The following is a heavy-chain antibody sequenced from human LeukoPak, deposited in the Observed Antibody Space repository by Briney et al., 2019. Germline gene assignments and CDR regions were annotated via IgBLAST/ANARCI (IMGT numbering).Heavy chain of an antibody. CDR2: ISAYNGNT. CDR3: ARGVIFGVVLDAFDI. D-gene: IGHD3-3*01. CDR1: GYTFTSYG. V-gene: IGHV1-18*01. Sequence: ASVKVSCKASGYTFTSYGISWVRQAPGQGLEWMGWISAYNGNTDYAQKLQGRVTMTTDTSTSTAYMELRSLRSDDTAVYYCARGVIFGVVLDAFDIWGQGTMVTVSS. J-gene: IGHJ3*02.